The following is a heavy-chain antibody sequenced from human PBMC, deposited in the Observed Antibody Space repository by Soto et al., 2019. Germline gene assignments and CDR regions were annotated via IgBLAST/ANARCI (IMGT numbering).Heavy chain of an antibody. J-gene: IGHJ6*03. V-gene: IGHV1-3*01. CDR1: GYNFTSYA. D-gene: IGHD2-15*01. Sequence: QVQLVQSGAAVKKPGASVKVSCKASGYNFTSYAMHWVRQAPGQRLEWMGWINAGNGNTKYSQKFQGRVTITRDTSASTAYMELSSLRSEDTAVYYCARAGEYCSGGSCSYYYYYYMDVWGKGTTVTVSS. CDR3: ARAGEYCSGGSCSYYYYYYMDV. CDR2: INAGNGNT.